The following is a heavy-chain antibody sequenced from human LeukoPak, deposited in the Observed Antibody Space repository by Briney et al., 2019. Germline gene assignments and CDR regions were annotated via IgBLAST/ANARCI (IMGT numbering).Heavy chain of an antibody. CDR2: INHSGST. Sequence: SETLSLTCAVYGGSSSGYYWSWIRQPPGKGLEWIGEINHSGSTNYNPPLKSRVTISVDTSKNQFSLKLSSVTAADTAVYYCARGGLRFLEWSTFFGYWGQGTLVTVSS. V-gene: IGHV4-34*01. CDR3: ARGGLRFLEWSTFFGY. D-gene: IGHD3-3*01. CDR1: GGSSSGYY. J-gene: IGHJ4*02.